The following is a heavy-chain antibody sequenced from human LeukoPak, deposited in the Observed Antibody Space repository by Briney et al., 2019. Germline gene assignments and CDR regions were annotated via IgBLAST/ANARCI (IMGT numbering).Heavy chain of an antibody. CDR2: IRYDGSNK. CDR3: AKDGDRAGVVSRLLDV. D-gene: IGHD6-6*01. CDR1: GFTFSSYG. V-gene: IGHV3-30*02. Sequence: PGGSLRLSCAASGFTFSSYGMHWVRQAPGKGLEWVAFIRYDGSNKYYADSVKGRFTISRDNSKNTLYLQMNSLRAEDTAVYYCAKDGDRAGVVSRLLDVWGKGTTVTISS. J-gene: IGHJ6*04.